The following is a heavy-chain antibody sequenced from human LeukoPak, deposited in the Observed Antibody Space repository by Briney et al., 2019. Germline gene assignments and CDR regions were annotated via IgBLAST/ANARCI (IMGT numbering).Heavy chain of an antibody. CDR1: GFTVSSNY. D-gene: IGHD4-17*01. CDR2: ISYDGSNK. J-gene: IGHJ4*02. Sequence: GGSLRLSCAASGFTVSSNYMSWVRQAPGKGLEWVAVISYDGSNKYYADSVKGRFTISRDNSKNTLYLQMNSLRAEDTAVYYCARAYGGNSLYGYWGQGTLVTVSS. V-gene: IGHV3-30-3*01. CDR3: ARAYGGNSLYGY.